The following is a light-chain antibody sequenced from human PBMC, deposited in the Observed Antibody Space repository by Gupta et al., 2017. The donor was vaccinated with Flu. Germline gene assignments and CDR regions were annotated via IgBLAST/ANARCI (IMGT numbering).Light chain of an antibody. CDR3: QKASSPPYS. Sequence: PSSVSASVGDRVTITCRASHDISRWLAWYQQRPGKAPKLLIYAASSLQTGVPSRFSGSGSGTDFTLTISSLQPEDSGTYYCQKASSPPYSFDQGTKLDIK. J-gene: IGKJ2*03. V-gene: IGKV1-12*01. CDR2: AAS. CDR1: HDISRW.